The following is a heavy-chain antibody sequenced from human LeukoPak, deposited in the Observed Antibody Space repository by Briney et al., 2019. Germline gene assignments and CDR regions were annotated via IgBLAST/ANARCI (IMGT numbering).Heavy chain of an antibody. Sequence: PGGSLRLSCAASGFTFSSYGMHWVRQAPGKGLEWVAVISYDGSNKYYADSVKGRFTISRDNSKNTLYLQMNSLRAEDTAVYYCAKNRELPNNYYYYYGMDVWGQGTTVTVSS. J-gene: IGHJ6*02. CDR1: GFTFSSYG. D-gene: IGHD1-26*01. CDR2: ISYDGSNK. V-gene: IGHV3-30*18. CDR3: AKNRELPNNYYYYYGMDV.